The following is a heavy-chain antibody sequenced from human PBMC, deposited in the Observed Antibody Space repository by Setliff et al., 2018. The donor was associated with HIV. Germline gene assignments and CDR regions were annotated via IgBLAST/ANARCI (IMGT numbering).Heavy chain of an antibody. CDR3: NIYYYYYMDV. V-gene: IGHV4-34*01. Sequence: SETLSLTCAVYGGSFSGYYWSWIRQPPGKGLEWIGEINHSGSTNYNPSLKSRVTISVDTSKNQFSLKLSSVTAADTAVYYCNIYYYYYMDVWAKGPRSPSP. CDR2: INHSGST. J-gene: IGHJ6*03. CDR1: GGSFSGYY.